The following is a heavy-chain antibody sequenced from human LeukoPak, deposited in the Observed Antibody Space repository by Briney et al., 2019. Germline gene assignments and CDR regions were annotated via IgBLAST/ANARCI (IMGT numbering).Heavy chain of an antibody. CDR3: ARDFPPPIYSTYYYYLDV. J-gene: IGHJ6*03. Sequence: ASVTVSCKPSVYTFTSYCFSWVRLAPAPGLEWMGLISAYNGKTNYAHKLQGRVTMTTDTYTSTAYMELRSLRCDDTAVYYCARDFPPPIYSTYYYYLDVWGKGTTVTVSS. D-gene: IGHD2/OR15-2a*01. CDR2: ISAYNGKT. CDR1: VYTFTSYC. V-gene: IGHV1-18*01.